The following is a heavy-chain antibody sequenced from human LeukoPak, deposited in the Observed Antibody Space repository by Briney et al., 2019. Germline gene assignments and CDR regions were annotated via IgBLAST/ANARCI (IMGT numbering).Heavy chain of an antibody. CDR3: ARIRGIAVAGADPTTYYYYYYYMDV. V-gene: IGHV4-59*12. D-gene: IGHD6-19*01. CDR2: IYYSGST. Sequence: SETLSLTCTVSGGSISSYYWSWIRQPPGKGLEWIGYIYYSGSTNYNPSLKSRVTISVDTSKNQFSLKLSSVTAADTAVYYCARIRGIAVAGADPTTYYYYYYYMDVWGKGTTVTVSS. CDR1: GGSISSYY. J-gene: IGHJ6*03.